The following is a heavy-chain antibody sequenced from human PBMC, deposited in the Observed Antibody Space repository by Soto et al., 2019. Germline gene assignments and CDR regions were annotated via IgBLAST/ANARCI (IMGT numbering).Heavy chain of an antibody. J-gene: IGHJ4*02. V-gene: IGHV1-2*04. CDR2: INPNSGGT. CDR3: ARDRSVDGYNYVDY. Sequence: GASVKVSCKASGYTFTGYYMHWVRQAPGQGLEWMGWINPNSGGTNYAQKFQGWVTMTRDTSISTAYMELSRLRSDDTAVYYCARDRSVDGYNYVDYWGQGTLVTVSS. CDR1: GYTFTGYY. D-gene: IGHD5-12*01.